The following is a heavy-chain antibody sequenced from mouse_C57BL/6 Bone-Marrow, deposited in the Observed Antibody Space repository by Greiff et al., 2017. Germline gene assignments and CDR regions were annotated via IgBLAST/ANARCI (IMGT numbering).Heavy chain of an antibody. Sequence: VQLQQSGAELVRPGASVKLSCTASGFNIKDDYMHWVKQRPEQGLEWIGWIDPEDGDTEYASKFQGKATITADTSSNTAYLQLSSLTSEDTAVYYCTPIYYDAMDYWGQGTSVTVSS. CDR1: GFNIKDDY. CDR2: IDPEDGDT. CDR3: TPIYYDAMDY. V-gene: IGHV14-4*01. J-gene: IGHJ4*01. D-gene: IGHD2-1*01.